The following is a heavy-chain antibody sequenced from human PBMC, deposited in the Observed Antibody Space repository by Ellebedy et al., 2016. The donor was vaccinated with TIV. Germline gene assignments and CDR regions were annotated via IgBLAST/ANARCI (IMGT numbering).Heavy chain of an antibody. CDR1: GGSISSFY. CDR2: IFYGGST. D-gene: IGHD1-26*01. Sequence: MPSETLSLTCTVSGGSISSFYWSWIRQPPGRGLEWIGFIFYGGSTNYNPSLKSRVSISVDSSKLQFSLKLSYVTTADTAVYYCARGDREWEHLDFWGQGTLVTVSS. J-gene: IGHJ4*02. V-gene: IGHV4-59*01. CDR3: ARGDREWEHLDF.